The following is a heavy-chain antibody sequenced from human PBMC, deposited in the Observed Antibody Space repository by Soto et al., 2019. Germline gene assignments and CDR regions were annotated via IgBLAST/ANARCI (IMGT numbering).Heavy chain of an antibody. Sequence: EVQLLESGGGLVQPGGSLRLSCAASGFTFSSYAMSWVRQAPGKGLEWVSAISGSGGSTYYADSVKGRFTISRDNSKNTLYLQMNSLRAEDTAVYYCAKRKYQSAKNYYYMDVWGKGTTVTVSS. D-gene: IGHD2-2*01. CDR3: AKRKYQSAKNYYYMDV. CDR1: GFTFSSYA. J-gene: IGHJ6*03. CDR2: ISGSGGST. V-gene: IGHV3-23*01.